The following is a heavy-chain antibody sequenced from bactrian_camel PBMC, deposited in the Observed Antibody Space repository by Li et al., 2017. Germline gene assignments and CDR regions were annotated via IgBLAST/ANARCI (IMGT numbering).Heavy chain of an antibody. D-gene: IGHD2*01. V-gene: IGHV3S25*01. J-gene: IGHJ4*01. CDR1: GFTFSSYW. Sequence: QLVESGGGLVQPGGSLRFSCAASGFTFSSYWIHWIRQAPGKGLEWVSLITSSGGTPLYADSVKGRFTISRDNPKNTAYLQMNSLEPDDTAMYYCAVVLFGRGSCFFRSTDSYNVRGQGTQVTVS. CDR3: AVVLFGRGSCFFRSTDSYNV. CDR2: ITSSGGTP.